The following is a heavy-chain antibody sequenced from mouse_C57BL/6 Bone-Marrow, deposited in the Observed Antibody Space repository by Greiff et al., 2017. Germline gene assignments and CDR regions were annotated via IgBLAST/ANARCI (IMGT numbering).Heavy chain of an antibody. D-gene: IGHD2-4*01. V-gene: IGHV1-19*01. CDR2: INPYNGGT. CDR3: ARRTMNYAMDY. J-gene: IGHJ4*01. Sequence: VQLQQSGPVLVKPGASVKMSCKASGYTFTDYYMNWVKQSPGKSLEWIGVINPYNGGTSYNQKFKGKATLTVDKSSSTAYMELNSLTSEDSAVYYCARRTMNYAMDYWGQGTSVTVSS. CDR1: GYTFTDYY.